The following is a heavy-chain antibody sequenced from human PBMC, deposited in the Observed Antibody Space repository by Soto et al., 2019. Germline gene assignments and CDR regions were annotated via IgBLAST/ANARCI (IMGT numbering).Heavy chain of an antibody. J-gene: IGHJ4*02. D-gene: IGHD3-22*01. Sequence: QVQLVESGGDVVQPGRSLRLSCVASGFTFSRFGMHWVRQASGKGLEWVAGIWYDGSNRLYADSVRGRFTISRDDSKNTLYLQMISLRAEDTAVYYCARGDSRGYYPGHCDYWGQGTLVTVSS. CDR3: ARGDSRGYYPGHCDY. CDR1: GFTFSRFG. V-gene: IGHV3-33*01. CDR2: IWYDGSNR.